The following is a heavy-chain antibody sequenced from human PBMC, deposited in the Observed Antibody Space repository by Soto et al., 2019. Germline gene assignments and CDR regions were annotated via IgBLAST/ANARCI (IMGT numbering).Heavy chain of an antibody. CDR2: FSGSGGNI. CDR1: GFTFSTHA. V-gene: IGHV3-23*01. D-gene: IGHD3-3*01. Sequence: PGWSLILSCGASGFTFSTHAMSWVRQAPGKGLEWVSTFSGSGGNIYYAESVKGRLTISRDDSKNTLYLHMNSLRVEDTAVYYCAKDPPWTVGPLDMDVWGQGSTDTVTS. J-gene: IGHJ6*02. CDR3: AKDPPWTVGPLDMDV.